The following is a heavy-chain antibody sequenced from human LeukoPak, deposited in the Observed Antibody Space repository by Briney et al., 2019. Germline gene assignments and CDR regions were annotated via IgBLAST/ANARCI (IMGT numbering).Heavy chain of an antibody. V-gene: IGHV4-39*01. CDR1: GGSISSSSYY. CDR2: IYYSGST. D-gene: IGHD4-17*01. Sequence: SETLSLTCTVSGGSISSSSYYWGWIRQPPGKGLEWIGSIYYSGSTYYNPSLKSRVTISVDTSKNQFSLKLSSVTAADTAVYYCAREGMTTVTTADYWGQGTLVTVSS. J-gene: IGHJ4*02. CDR3: AREGMTTVTTADY.